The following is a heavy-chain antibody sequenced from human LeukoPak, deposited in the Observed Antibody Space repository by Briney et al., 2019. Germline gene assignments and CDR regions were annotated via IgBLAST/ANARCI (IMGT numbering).Heavy chain of an antibody. Sequence: SGTLSLTCTVSGGSISSYYWSWIRQPPGKGLEWIGYIYYSGSTNYNPSLKSRVTISVDTSKNQSSLKLSSVTAADTAVYYCAGSYSSSSTVVFYFDYWGQGTLVTVSS. D-gene: IGHD6-6*01. CDR2: IYYSGST. CDR1: GGSISSYY. V-gene: IGHV4-59*01. CDR3: AGSYSSSSTVVFYFDY. J-gene: IGHJ4*02.